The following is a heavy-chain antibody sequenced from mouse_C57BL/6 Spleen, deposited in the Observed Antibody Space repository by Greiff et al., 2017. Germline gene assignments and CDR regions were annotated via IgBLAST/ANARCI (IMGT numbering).Heavy chain of an antibody. J-gene: IGHJ4*01. Sequence: QVQLQQPGAELVKPGASVKLSCKASGYTFTSYWMHWVKQRPGQGLEWIGMIHPNSGSTNYNEKFKSKATLTVDKSSSTAYMQLSSLTSEDSAVYCCAREEGLLTVFYAMDYWGQGTSVTVSS. CDR2: IHPNSGST. CDR1: GYTFTSYW. D-gene: IGHD2-3*01. V-gene: IGHV1-64*01. CDR3: AREEGLLTVFYAMDY.